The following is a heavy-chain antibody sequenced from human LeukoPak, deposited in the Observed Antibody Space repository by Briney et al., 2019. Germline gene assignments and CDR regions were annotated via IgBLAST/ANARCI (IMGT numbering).Heavy chain of an antibody. J-gene: IGHJ6*02. CDR2: INHSGST. D-gene: IGHD3-3*01. V-gene: IGHV4-34*01. Sequence: SETLSLTCAVYGGSFSGYYWSWIRQPPGKGLEWVGEINHSGSTNYNPSLKSRVTISVGTSKNQFSLKLSSVTAADTAVYYCARVGRIEGPYYDFWSGSEDVWGQGTTVTVSS. CDR1: GGSFSGYY. CDR3: ARVGRIEGPYYDFWSGSEDV.